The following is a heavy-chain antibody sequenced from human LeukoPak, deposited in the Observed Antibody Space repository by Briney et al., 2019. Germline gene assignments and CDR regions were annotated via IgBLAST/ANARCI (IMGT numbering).Heavy chain of an antibody. V-gene: IGHV3-74*01. CDR3: ASIPVDGYSTSFDY. CDR1: VFTFTGYW. CDR2: INIDASVT. J-gene: IGHJ4*02. Sequence: GGSLRLSCAASVFTFTGYWMHSVRQAPGKGLVWISRINIDASVTTYADSVKGRFTISRDNAKKTAYLQMNSLRAEDTAVYYCASIPVDGYSTSFDYWGQGSLVTVSS. D-gene: IGHD2/OR15-2a*01.